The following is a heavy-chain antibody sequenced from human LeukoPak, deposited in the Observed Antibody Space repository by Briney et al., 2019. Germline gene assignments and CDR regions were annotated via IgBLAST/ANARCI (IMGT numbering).Heavy chain of an antibody. D-gene: IGHD5-24*01. CDR3: AREMTIITYSFDS. CDR1: GFTFSNYA. CDR2: ISETGGTI. V-gene: IGHV3-23*01. J-gene: IGHJ4*02. Sequence: GGSLRLSCAPSGFTFSNYAMSWVRQAPGKGLEWVSAISETGGTIHYADSVRGRFTISRDNSKNTLYLQMNSLRAEDTAVYYCAREMTIITYSFDSWGQGTLVAVSS.